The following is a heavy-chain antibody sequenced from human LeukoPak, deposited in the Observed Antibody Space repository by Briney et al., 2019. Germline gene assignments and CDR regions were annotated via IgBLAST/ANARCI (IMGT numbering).Heavy chain of an antibody. CDR1: GGSISSYY. CDR2: IYTSGST. J-gene: IGHJ4*02. V-gene: IGHV4-4*07. D-gene: IGHD6-19*01. CDR3: ARDAVAGVGLNYFDY. Sequence: SETLSLTCTVSGGSISSYYWSWVRQPAGKGLEWIGRIYTSGSTNYNPSLKSRVTISVDKSKNQFSLKLSSVTAADTAVYYCARDAVAGVGLNYFDYWGQRALVTVSS.